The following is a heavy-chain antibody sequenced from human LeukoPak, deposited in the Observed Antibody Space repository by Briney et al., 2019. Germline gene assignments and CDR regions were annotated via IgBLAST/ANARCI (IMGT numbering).Heavy chain of an antibody. D-gene: IGHD3-16*02. V-gene: IGHV4-34*01. CDR1: GGSFSGYY. Sequence: SETLSLTCAVYGGSFSGYYWSWIRQPPGKGLEWIGEINHSGSTNYNPSLKSRVTISVDPSKNQFSLKLSSVTAADTAVYYCARGGYDYVWGSYRPYNWFDPWGQGTLVTVSS. CDR2: INHSGST. J-gene: IGHJ5*02. CDR3: ARGGYDYVWGSYRPYNWFDP.